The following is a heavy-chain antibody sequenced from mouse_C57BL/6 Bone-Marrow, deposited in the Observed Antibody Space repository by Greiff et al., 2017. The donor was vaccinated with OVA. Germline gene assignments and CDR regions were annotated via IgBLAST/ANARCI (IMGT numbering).Heavy chain of an antibody. J-gene: IGHJ3*01. Sequence: EVKLMEPGGDLVKPGGSLKLSCAASGFTFSSYGMSWVRQTPDKRLEWVATISSGGSYTYNPDSVKGRFTISRDHAKNTLYQQMSSLKSDDTAMYDCATMITAWFAYWGQGTLVTVSA. CDR1: GFTFSSYG. CDR2: ISSGGSYT. CDR3: ATMITAWFAY. V-gene: IGHV5-6*01. D-gene: IGHD2-4*01.